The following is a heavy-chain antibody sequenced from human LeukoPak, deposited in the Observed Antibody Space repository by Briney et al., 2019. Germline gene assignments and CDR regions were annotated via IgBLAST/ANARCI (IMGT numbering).Heavy chain of an antibody. V-gene: IGHV3-21*01. CDR3: AREAYCSGGSCYQGGDGMDV. D-gene: IGHD2-15*01. J-gene: IGHJ6*02. CDR1: GFTFSSYS. CDR2: ISSSSSYI. Sequence: GGSLRLSCAAPGFTFSSYSMNWVRQAPGKGLEWVSSISSSSSYIYYADSVKGRFTISRDNAKNSLYLQMNSLRAEDTAVYYCAREAYCSGGSCYQGGDGMDVWGRGTTVTVSS.